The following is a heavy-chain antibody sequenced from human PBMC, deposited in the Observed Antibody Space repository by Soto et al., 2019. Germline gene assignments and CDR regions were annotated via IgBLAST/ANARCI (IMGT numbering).Heavy chain of an antibody. CDR3: ARGVSRQLVHDHWFDP. CDR2: MNPNSGNT. CDR1: GYTFTSYD. D-gene: IGHD6-13*01. Sequence: ASVKVSCKASGYTFTSYDINWVRQATGQGLEWMGWMNPNSGNTGYAQKFQGRVTMTRNTSISTAYMELSSLRSDDTAVYYCARGVSRQLVHDHWFDPWGQGTLVTVSS. V-gene: IGHV1-8*01. J-gene: IGHJ5*02.